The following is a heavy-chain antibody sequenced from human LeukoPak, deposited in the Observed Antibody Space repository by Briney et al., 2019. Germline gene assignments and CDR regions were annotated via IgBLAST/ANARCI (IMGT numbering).Heavy chain of an antibody. J-gene: IGHJ3*02. CDR2: IYSGGST. V-gene: IGHV3-66*01. Sequence: GGSLRLSCAASGFTVSSNYMSWVRQAPGKGLEWVSVIYSGGSTYYADSVKGRFTISRDNSKNTLYLQMNSLRAEDTAVYYCARDPTLGAYDAFDIWGQGTMVTVSS. CDR3: ARDPTLGAYDAFDI. D-gene: IGHD3-16*01. CDR1: GFTVSSNY.